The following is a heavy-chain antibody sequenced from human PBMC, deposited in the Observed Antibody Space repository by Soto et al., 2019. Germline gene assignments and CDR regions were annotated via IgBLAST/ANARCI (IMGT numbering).Heavy chain of an antibody. D-gene: IGHD3-10*01. CDR2: IIPLFGTA. V-gene: IGHV1-69*13. CDR1: GVTFSSGT. Sequence: ASVKVSCKASGVTFSSGTLGCVRQAPGQGLEWVGGIIPLFGTASYAQKFQGRVTITADESTSTVYMELSSLRSDDTAVYFCATELGENPASPFDAWGQGTLVTVSS. CDR3: ATELGENPASPFDA. J-gene: IGHJ4*02.